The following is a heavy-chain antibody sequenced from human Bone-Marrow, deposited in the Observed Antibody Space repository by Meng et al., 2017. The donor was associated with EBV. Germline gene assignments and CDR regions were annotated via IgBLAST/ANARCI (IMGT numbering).Heavy chain of an antibody. CDR2: SYFDDDK. V-gene: IGHV2-5*02. D-gene: IGHD6-19*01. CDR3: AHRLSSGWYDY. CDR1: GFCLSIGWVG. J-gene: IGHJ4*02. Sequence: QIHWKVYGTAPGKPTQAHTLTCSCSGFCLSIGWVGVGWIRQPQCTGVVLLALSYFDDDKRYSPSLASRLTITKDTAKNQVVLTMTNMDPVDTATYYCAHRLSSGWYDYWGQGTLVTVSS.